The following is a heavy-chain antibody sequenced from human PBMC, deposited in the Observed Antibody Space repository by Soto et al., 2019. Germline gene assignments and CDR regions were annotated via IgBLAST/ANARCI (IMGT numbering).Heavy chain of an antibody. Sequence: TGWSLRLSCAASGFTFRKFALTWVRQATWGVLEWVSSISGTDDYTYYADSVKGRFNISRDNARNTLVLHMNNLRADDTAMYYCAKSSRQEASASQEFFDPWGLGTRVPVSS. CDR2: ISGTDDYT. V-gene: IGHV3-23*01. J-gene: IGHJ5*02. CDR1: GFTFRKFA. CDR3: AKSSRQEASASQEFFDP. D-gene: IGHD3-10*01.